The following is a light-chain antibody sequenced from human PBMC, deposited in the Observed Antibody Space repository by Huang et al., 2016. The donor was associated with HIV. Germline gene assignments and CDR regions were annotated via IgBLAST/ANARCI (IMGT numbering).Light chain of an antibody. CDR1: QYISDY. V-gene: IGKV1-39*01. Sequence: DIQLTQSPSSLSASVGDRVTITCRASQYISDYLNWYRQKPGRAPWLLIYTASTLQSGVPSRFSGSGSVTDFTLTISSLQFEDFATYYCQQSYNTPRSTFGPGTRVDLK. CDR3: QQSYNTPRST. J-gene: IGKJ3*01. CDR2: TAS.